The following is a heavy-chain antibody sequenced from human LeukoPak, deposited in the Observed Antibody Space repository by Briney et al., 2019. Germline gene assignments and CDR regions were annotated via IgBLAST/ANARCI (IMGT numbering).Heavy chain of an antibody. D-gene: IGHD3-16*01. CDR3: AIGGGVSFDY. CDR1: GGTFNIYA. V-gene: IGHV1-69*04. CDR2: IIPILGVS. Sequence: SVKVSCKISGGTFNIYAISWVRQAPGQGLEWMGRIIPILGVSNYAQKFQDTVTITADKSTSTAYMELSSLRSDDTAVFYCAIGGGVSFDYWGQGTLVTVSS. J-gene: IGHJ4*02.